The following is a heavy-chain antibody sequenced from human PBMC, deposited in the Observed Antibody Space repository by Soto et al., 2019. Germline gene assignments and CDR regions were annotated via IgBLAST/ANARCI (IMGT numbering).Heavy chain of an antibody. CDR2: INPNSGGT. CDR1: GYTFTGYY. V-gene: IGHV1-2*04. CDR3: ARAEFIDCSGGSCYSNWFDP. J-gene: IGHJ5*02. Sequence: GSSVKVSCKASGYTFTGYYMQWVRQAPGQGLEWMGWINPNSGGTNYAQKFQGWVTMTRDTSISTAYMELSRLRSDDTAVYYCARAEFIDCSGGSCYSNWFDPWGQGTLVTVSS. D-gene: IGHD2-15*01.